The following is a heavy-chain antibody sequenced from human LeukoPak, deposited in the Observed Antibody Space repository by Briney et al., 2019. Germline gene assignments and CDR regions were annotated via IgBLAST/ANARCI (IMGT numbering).Heavy chain of an antibody. CDR2: IYYSGST. D-gene: IGHD3-10*01. V-gene: IGHV4-59*01. Sequence: SETLSLTCTVSGGSISSYYWSWIRQPPGKGLEWIGYIYYSGSTNYSPSLKSRVTISVDTSKNQFSLKLSSVTAADTAVYYCARGPGDWFDPWGQGTLVTVSS. J-gene: IGHJ5*02. CDR1: GGSISSYY. CDR3: ARGPGDWFDP.